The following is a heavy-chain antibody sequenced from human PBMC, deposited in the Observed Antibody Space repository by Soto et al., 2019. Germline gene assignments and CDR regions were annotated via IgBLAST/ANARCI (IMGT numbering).Heavy chain of an antibody. CDR1: GFTFNDHS. CDR3: AKDLRSTAWYSISFFAY. V-gene: IGHV3-9*01. D-gene: IGHD6-13*01. Sequence: EVQLVESGGGLVQPGRSLRLSCAASGFTFNDHSMHWVRQAPGKGLEWVSGISWNGGSRGYADSVQGRFTISRDNAKNSLYLLMNSLKPEDTALYYCAKDLRSTAWYSISFFAYWGQGALVTVSS. J-gene: IGHJ4*02. CDR2: ISWNGGSR.